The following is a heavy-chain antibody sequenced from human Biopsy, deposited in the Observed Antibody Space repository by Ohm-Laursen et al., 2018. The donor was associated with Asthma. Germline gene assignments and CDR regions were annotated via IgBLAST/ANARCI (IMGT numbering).Heavy chain of an antibody. Sequence: GSSVKVSCKLSGYSLTDLSMHWVRQAPGQGLEWMGGHDHEEGGTENARRFQGRVTMTEDTSTDTAYLELSSLSSDDRAGYYCASDFPKDYVRYNFQFWGQGTLVTVSS. CDR1: GYSLTDLS. V-gene: IGHV1-24*01. CDR2: HDHEEGGT. D-gene: IGHD4-17*01. CDR3: ASDFPKDYVRYNFQF. J-gene: IGHJ4*02.